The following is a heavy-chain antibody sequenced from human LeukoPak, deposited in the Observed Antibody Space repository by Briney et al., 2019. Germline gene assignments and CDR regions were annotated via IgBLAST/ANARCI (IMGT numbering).Heavy chain of an antibody. Sequence: ASVKVSCKASGYTFTSHGMNWVRQAPGQGLEWMGIINPSGGSTSYAQKFQGRVTMTRDMSTSTVYMELSSLRSEDTAVYYCARGGVIVLMVYSFDYWGQGTLVTVSS. CDR1: GYTFTSHG. V-gene: IGHV1-46*01. D-gene: IGHD2-8*01. CDR3: ARGGVIVLMVYSFDY. CDR2: INPSGGST. J-gene: IGHJ4*02.